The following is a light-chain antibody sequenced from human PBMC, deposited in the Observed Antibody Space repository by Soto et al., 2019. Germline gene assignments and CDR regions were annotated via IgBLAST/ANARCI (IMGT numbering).Light chain of an antibody. V-gene: IGKV3-11*01. CDR3: QQRSDWFT. CDR2: DAS. Sequence: IVLAQSPATLSLSPGERATLACSAVQSVSNFLAWYQQKPGQAPRLLIYDASNRATGIPVRFSGSGSGTDFTLTISRLEPEDFGLYYCQQRSDWFTFGQGTRLEIK. J-gene: IGKJ5*01. CDR1: QSVSNF.